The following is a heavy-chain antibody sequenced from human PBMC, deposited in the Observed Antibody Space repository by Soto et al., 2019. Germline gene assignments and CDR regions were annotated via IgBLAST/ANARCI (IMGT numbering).Heavy chain of an antibody. CDR1: GFTFSSYG. D-gene: IGHD3-10*01. Sequence: GGSLRLSCAASGFTFSSYGMHWVRQAPGKGLEWVAVISYDGNNKYYADSVKGRFTISRDNSKNTLYLQMNSLRAEDTAVYYCAKESGGNWFDPWGQGTLVTVSS. CDR3: AKESGGNWFDP. CDR2: ISYDGNNK. V-gene: IGHV3-30*18. J-gene: IGHJ5*02.